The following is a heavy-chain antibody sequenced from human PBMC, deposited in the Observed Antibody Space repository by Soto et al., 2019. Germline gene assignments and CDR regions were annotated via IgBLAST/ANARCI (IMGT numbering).Heavy chain of an antibody. V-gene: IGHV3-33*01. CDR3: ARDHSGYDFVDRYYDYMDM. Sequence: QVQLVESGGGVVQPGRSLRLSCAASGFPFKYYGMHWVRQAPGKGLEWVAVLWFDGSKEYYGDAVKGRFTISRDNSQNTPYLQMNRLTAEDTAVYYCARDHSGYDFVDRYYDYMDMWGKGATVTVSS. D-gene: IGHD5-12*01. CDR2: LWFDGSKE. CDR1: GFPFKYYG. J-gene: IGHJ6*03.